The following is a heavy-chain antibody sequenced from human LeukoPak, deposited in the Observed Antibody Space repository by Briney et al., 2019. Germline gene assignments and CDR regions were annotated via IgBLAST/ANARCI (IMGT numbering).Heavy chain of an antibody. D-gene: IGHD6-19*01. CDR2: INPNSGGT. J-gene: IGHJ4*02. Sequence: ASVKVSCKASGYTFTGHYMHWVRQAPGQGLEWMGWINPNSGGTKYAQKCQGRVTMTRDTSISTTYMELSSLRSDDTAVYYCARWGGYASDWSGPFDDWGQGTLVTVSS. CDR3: ARWGGYASDWSGPFDD. CDR1: GYTFTGHY. V-gene: IGHV1-2*02.